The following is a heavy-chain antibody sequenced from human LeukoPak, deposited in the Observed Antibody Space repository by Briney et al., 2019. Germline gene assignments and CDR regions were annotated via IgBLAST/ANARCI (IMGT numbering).Heavy chain of an antibody. CDR1: GGSFSSGGYY. V-gene: IGHV4-30-4*08. CDR2: LHYSGST. Sequence: PSETLSLTCSVSGGSFSSGGYYWSWIRQSPGKGLEWIGYLHYSGSTYYNPSLKSRVTISVDTSKNQFSLKLSSVTAADTAVYYCARSESDYGDFDYWGQGTLVTVSS. D-gene: IGHD4-17*01. J-gene: IGHJ4*02. CDR3: ARSESDYGDFDY.